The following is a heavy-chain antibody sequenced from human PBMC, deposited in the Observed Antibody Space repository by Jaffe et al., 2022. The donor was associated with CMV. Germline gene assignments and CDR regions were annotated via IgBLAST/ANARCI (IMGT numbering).Heavy chain of an antibody. V-gene: IGHV4-34*01. CDR3: ARSTSESNSMMAFDY. D-gene: IGHD3-16*01. J-gene: IGHJ4*02. CDR2: INHSGST. CDR1: GGSFSGYY. Sequence: QVQLQQWGAGLLKPSETLSLTCAVYGGSFSGYYWSWIRQPPGKGLEWIGEINHSGSTNYNPSLKSRVTISVDTSKNQFSLKLSSVTAADTAVYYCARSTSESNSMMAFDYWGQGTLVTVSS.